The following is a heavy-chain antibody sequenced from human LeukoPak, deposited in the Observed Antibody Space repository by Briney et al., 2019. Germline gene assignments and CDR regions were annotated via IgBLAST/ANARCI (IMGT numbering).Heavy chain of an antibody. CDR1: GFTFSDYY. CDR2: IRYDGSNE. J-gene: IGHJ4*02. CDR3: ARPMNEYDSSGFFHY. Sequence: GGSLRLSCAASGFTFSDYYMSWIRQAPGKGLEWVAFIRYDGSNEYYADSVKGRFTISRDNSKNTLHLQMNSLRVEDTAVYYCARPMNEYDSSGFFHYWGQGTLVTVSS. D-gene: IGHD3-22*01. V-gene: IGHV3-30*02.